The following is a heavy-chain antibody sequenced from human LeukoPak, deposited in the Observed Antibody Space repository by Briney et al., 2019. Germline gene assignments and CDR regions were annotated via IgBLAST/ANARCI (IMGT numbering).Heavy chain of an antibody. V-gene: IGHV4-39*01. J-gene: IGHJ3*02. D-gene: IGHD3-3*01. CDR3: ARHYYDFWSGYLDAFDI. Sequence: SETLSLTCTVSGGSISSGDYYWSWIRQPPGKGLEWIGSIYYSGSTYYNPSLKSRVTISVDTSKNQFSLKLSSVTAADTAVYYCARHYYDFWSGYLDAFDIWGQGTMVTVS. CDR2: IYYSGST. CDR1: GGSISSGDYY.